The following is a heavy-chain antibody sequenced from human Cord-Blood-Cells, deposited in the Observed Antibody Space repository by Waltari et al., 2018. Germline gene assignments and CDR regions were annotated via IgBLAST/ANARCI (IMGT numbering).Heavy chain of an antibody. V-gene: IGHV4-34*01. J-gene: IGHJ4*02. CDR1: GGSFSGYY. CDR2: INHSGST. CDR3: ARGLYNWNDAPFDY. Sequence: QVQLQQWGAGLLKPSETPSLTCAVYGGSFSGYYWSWISQPPGKGLEWIGEINHSGSTNYHPSLKSRVTISVDTSKNQFSLKLSSVTAADTAVYYCARGLYNWNDAPFDYWGQGTLVTVSS. D-gene: IGHD1-20*01.